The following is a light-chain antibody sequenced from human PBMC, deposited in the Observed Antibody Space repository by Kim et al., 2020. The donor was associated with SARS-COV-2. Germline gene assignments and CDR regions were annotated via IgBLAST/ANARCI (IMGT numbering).Light chain of an antibody. CDR3: QSYDSSLSGSVV. CDR1: SSNIGAGYD. Sequence: VNISCTGRSSNIGAGYDVHWYQQLPGTAPKLHIYGNSNRPSGVPDRFSGSKSGTSASRAITGLQAEDEADYYCQSYDSSLSGSVVFGGGTKLTVL. J-gene: IGLJ2*01. V-gene: IGLV1-40*01. CDR2: GNS.